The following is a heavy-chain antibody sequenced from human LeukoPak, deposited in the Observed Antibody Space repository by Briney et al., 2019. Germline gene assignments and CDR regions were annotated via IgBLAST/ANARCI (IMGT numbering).Heavy chain of an antibody. Sequence: GGFLRLSCAASGFTFSSHWMNWVRQAPGKGLEWVANIKQDGSEKYYVDSVKGRFTISRDNAKNSLYLEMNSLRAEDTAVYYCAKNGVIDYWGQGTLVTVSS. J-gene: IGHJ4*02. D-gene: IGHD3-10*01. CDR1: GFTFSSHW. CDR2: IKQDGSEK. CDR3: AKNGVIDY. V-gene: IGHV3-7*03.